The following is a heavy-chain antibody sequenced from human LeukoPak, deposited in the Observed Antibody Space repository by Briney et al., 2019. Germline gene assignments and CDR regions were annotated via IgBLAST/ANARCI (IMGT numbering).Heavy chain of an antibody. D-gene: IGHD2-15*01. V-gene: IGHV3-23*01. CDR3: ATEGFYCSGGSCYPDY. CDR1: GFTFSGYA. J-gene: IGHJ4*02. Sequence: GGSLRLSCAASGFTFSGYAMSWVRQAPGKGLEWVSAISGSGGSTYYADSVKGRFTISRDNSKNTLYLQMNSLRAEDTAVYYCATEGFYCSGGSCYPDYWGQGTLVTVSS. CDR2: ISGSGGST.